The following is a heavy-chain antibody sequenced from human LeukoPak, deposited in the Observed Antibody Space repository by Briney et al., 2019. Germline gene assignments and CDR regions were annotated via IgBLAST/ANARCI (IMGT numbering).Heavy chain of an antibody. Sequence: GGSLRLSCAASGFTFSSYAMSWVRQAPGKGLEWVPAISGSGGSTYYADSVKGRFTISRDNSKNTLYLQMNSLRAEDTAVYYCAKVEGYDFRSAYYFDYWGQGTLVTVSS. V-gene: IGHV3-23*01. J-gene: IGHJ4*02. CDR2: ISGSGGST. CDR3: AKVEGYDFRSAYYFDY. CDR1: GFTFSSYA. D-gene: IGHD3-3*01.